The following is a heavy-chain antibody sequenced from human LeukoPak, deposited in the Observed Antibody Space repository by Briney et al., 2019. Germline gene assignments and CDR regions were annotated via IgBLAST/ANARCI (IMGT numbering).Heavy chain of an antibody. CDR1: GYTFTSYA. J-gene: IGHJ4*02. CDR2: INTNTGNP. Sequence: ASVKVSCKASGYTFTSYAMNWVRQAPGQGLEWMGWINTNTGNPTYAQGFTGRFVFSLDTSVSTAYLQISSLKAEDTAVYYCAREVFKDSSSWEEFDYWGQGTLVTVSS. CDR3: AREVFKDSSSWEEFDY. D-gene: IGHD6-13*01. V-gene: IGHV7-4-1*02.